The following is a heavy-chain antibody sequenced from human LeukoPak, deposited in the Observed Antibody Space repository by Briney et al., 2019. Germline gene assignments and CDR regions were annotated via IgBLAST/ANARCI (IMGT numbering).Heavy chain of an antibody. CDR1: GFTFSTYA. Sequence: GGSLRLSCAASGFTFSTYAMTWVRQAPGEGLEWVSPVSGSGPNTYYADSVKGRFTISRDNSKNTLYLQMNSLRAEDTAVYYCAKLLGPTDYWGQGTLVTVSS. J-gene: IGHJ4*02. D-gene: IGHD1-26*01. CDR2: VSGSGPNT. V-gene: IGHV3-23*01. CDR3: AKLLGPTDY.